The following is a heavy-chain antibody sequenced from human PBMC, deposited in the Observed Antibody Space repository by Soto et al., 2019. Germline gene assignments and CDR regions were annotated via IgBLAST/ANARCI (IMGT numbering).Heavy chain of an antibody. CDR2: IFYSGTT. J-gene: IGHJ4*02. CDR3: ARVKFGEFLFDY. Sequence: TSETLSLTCTVSGHSISSGSNWSWIRQHPGKGLEWIGNIFYSGTTYYNPSLRSRVTISVDTSKNQFSLNLSSVTAADTAVYYCARVKFGEFLFDYWGQGTVVTVS. V-gene: IGHV4-31*03. D-gene: IGHD3-10*01. CDR1: GHSISSGSN.